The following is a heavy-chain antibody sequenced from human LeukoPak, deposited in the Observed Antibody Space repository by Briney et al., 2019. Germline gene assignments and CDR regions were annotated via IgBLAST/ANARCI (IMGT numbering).Heavy chain of an antibody. CDR2: ISSSSGTI. CDR1: GFTFSSYW. CDR3: TRVGYSSEFDY. J-gene: IGHJ4*02. Sequence: GGSLRLSCAASGFTFSSYWMHWVRQAPGKGLEWVSYISSSSGTIYYGDSVKGRFTISRDNVKKSLYLQMNSLRAEDTAVYYCTRVGYSSEFDYWGQGTLVTVSS. V-gene: IGHV3-48*01. D-gene: IGHD2-15*01.